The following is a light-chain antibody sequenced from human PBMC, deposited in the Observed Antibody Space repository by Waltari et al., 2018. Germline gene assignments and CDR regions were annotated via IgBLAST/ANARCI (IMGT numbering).Light chain of an antibody. V-gene: IGKV3-15*01. J-gene: IGKJ1*01. CDR3: QQYNNWPRT. CDR2: GAS. Sequence: ERVMTQSPATLSVSPGDSATLSCRASQSVSSNLAWYQQKPGQAPRLLIYGASTRATGIPARFSGSGSGTEFTLTISSLQSEDFAFYYCQQYNNWPRTFGQGTKVEIK. CDR1: QSVSSN.